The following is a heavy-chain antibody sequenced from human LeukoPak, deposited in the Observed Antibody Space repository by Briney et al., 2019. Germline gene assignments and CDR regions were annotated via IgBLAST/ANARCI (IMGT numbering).Heavy chain of an antibody. CDR3: ARANKYYDILTGLDY. CDR1: GYTFTSYG. V-gene: IGHV1-18*01. CDR2: ISAYNGNT. Sequence: ASVKVSCKASGYTFTSYGISWVRQAPGQGLEWMGWISAYNGNTNYAQKLQGRVTMTTDTSTSTAYMELRSLRSDDTAVYYCARANKYYDILTGLDYWGQGTLVTVSS. D-gene: IGHD3-9*01. J-gene: IGHJ4*02.